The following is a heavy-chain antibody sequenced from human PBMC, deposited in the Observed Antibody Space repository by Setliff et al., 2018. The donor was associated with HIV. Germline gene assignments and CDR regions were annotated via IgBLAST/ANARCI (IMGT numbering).Heavy chain of an antibody. CDR3: ARGLPATNGVWIDY. Sequence: SETLSLTCTVSSDSIRAYFWTWVRQPAGKGLEWIGHVYLSGGTNSNPSLKSRVTMSFDTSKSQFSLNLNSVTAADTAVYYCARGLPATNGVWIDYWGQGTLVTVSS. V-gene: IGHV4-4*07. CDR1: SDSIRAYF. J-gene: IGHJ4*02. D-gene: IGHD2-8*01. CDR2: VYLSGGT.